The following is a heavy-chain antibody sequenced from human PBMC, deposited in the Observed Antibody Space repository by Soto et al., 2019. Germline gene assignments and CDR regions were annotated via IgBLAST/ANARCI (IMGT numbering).Heavy chain of an antibody. Sequence: GESLKISCQASGYTFTNYWIAWSRHMPGRGLEWMGLIFPRDSDTRYNSSFEGQVTISTDRSIATAYLQWTSLKASDTATYFCARLGSLLQPIDYWGQGTTVTVSS. CDR1: GYTFTNYW. CDR2: IFPRDSDT. CDR3: ARLGSLLQPIDY. D-gene: IGHD4-4*01. V-gene: IGHV5-51*01. J-gene: IGHJ4*02.